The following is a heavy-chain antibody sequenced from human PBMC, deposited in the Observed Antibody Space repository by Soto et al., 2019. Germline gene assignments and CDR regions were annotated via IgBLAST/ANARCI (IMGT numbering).Heavy chain of an antibody. CDR2: ISGSADST. V-gene: IGHV3-23*01. Sequence: EVQLLESGGGLVQPGGSLRLSCAASGFTFSSYAMSWVRQAPGKGLEWVSVISGSADSTYYADSVKGRFTISRDNSKNTLYLQMNSLRAEDTAVYYCAKRRSVVLAAATNYWGQGTLVTVSS. D-gene: IGHD2-15*01. CDR3: AKRRSVVLAAATNY. CDR1: GFTFSSYA. J-gene: IGHJ4*02.